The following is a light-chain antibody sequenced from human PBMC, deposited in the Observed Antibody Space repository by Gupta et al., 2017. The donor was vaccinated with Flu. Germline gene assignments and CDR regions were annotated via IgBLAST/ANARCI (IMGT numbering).Light chain of an antibody. Sequence: QSVLTQPPSVSGAPAQRVTISCTGISSNIGAGDDVPWYQQLPGTAPKLLIYGNSNRPSGVPDRLSGSKSGTSASPAITGLQAEDEADYYCQSYDSSMSGRVFGGGTKLTVL. V-gene: IGLV1-40*01. CDR2: GNS. CDR3: QSYDSSMSGRV. J-gene: IGLJ3*02. CDR1: SSNIGAGDD.